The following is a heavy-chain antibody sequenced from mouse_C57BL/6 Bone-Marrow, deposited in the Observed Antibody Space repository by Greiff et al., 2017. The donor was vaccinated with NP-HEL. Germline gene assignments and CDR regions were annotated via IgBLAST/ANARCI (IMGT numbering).Heavy chain of an antibody. D-gene: IGHD3-2*02. CDR2: ISDGGSYT. J-gene: IGHJ3*01. V-gene: IGHV5-4*01. Sequence: EVKVEESGGGLVKPGGSLKLSCAASGFTFSSYAMSWVRQTPEKRLEWVATISDGGSYTYYPDNVKGRFTISRDNAKNNLYLQMSHLKSEDTAMYYCARERKQLRSPFAYWGQGTLVTVSA. CDR1: GFTFSSYA. CDR3: ARERKQLRSPFAY.